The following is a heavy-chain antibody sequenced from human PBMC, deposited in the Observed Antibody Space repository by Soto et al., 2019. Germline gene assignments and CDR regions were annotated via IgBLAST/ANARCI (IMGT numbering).Heavy chain of an antibody. J-gene: IGHJ6*02. CDR2: IIPIFGTA. CDR3: ARDPQLNYYDSSGSVYYDYGMDV. D-gene: IGHD3-22*01. Sequence: GASVKISCKASGGTFSSYAISWVRQAPGQGLEWMGGIIPIFGTANYAQKFQGRVTITADKSTSTAYMELSSLRSEDTAVYYCARDPQLNYYDSSGSVYYDYGMDVWGQGTTVTVSS. CDR1: GGTFSSYA. V-gene: IGHV1-69*06.